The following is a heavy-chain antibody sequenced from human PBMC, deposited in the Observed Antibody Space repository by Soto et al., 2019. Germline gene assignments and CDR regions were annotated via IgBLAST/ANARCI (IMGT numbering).Heavy chain of an antibody. V-gene: IGHV3-53*01. D-gene: IGHD3-16*01. CDR1: GFTVSSNY. CDR2: IYSGGST. Sequence: GGSLRLSCAASGFTVSSNYMSWVRQAPGKGLEWVSVIYSGGSTYYADSVKGRFTISRDNAKNSLYLQMNSLRDEDTAVYYCAKIRDYYYYGMDVWGQGTTVTVSS. J-gene: IGHJ6*02. CDR3: AKIRDYYYYGMDV.